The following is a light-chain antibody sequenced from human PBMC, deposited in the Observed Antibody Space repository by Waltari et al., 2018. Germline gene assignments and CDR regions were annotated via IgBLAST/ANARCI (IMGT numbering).Light chain of an antibody. CDR1: NVGVKS. CDR2: RDT. V-gene: IGLV3-9*01. CDR3: QVWDSTFWV. Sequence: SYELTQPLSVSVALGQTARITCGGENVGVKSVQWHQTKPGQAPLLVIYRDTNRPSGIPERFSGSNSGNTATLTISEAQGGDEADYYCQVWDSTFWVFGGGTKLTVL. J-gene: IGLJ3*02.